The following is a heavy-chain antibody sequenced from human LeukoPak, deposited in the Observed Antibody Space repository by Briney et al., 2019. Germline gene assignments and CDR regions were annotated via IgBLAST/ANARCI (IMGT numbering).Heavy chain of an antibody. Sequence: PGGSLRLSCAASGFTFSGSAMHWVRQASGKGLEWVGRIRSKANSYATAYAASVKGRFTISRDDSKNTAYLQMNSLKTEDTAVYYCTRREVGAKNEDWGQGTLVTVSS. CDR3: TRREVGAKNED. J-gene: IGHJ4*02. D-gene: IGHD1-26*01. CDR2: IRSKANSYAT. CDR1: GFTFSGSA. V-gene: IGHV3-73*01.